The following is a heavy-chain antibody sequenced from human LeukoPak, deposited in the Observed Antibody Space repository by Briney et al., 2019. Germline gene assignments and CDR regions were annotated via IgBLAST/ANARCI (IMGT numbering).Heavy chain of an antibody. CDR2: IDYSGSP. CDR3: ARLRPLEGDYYYNVMDV. V-gene: IGHV4-59*01. Sequence: PSETLSLTCSVSGGSISSYHWSWIRQPPGKGLEWIGYIDYSGSPNYNPSLKSRVTISVDTSKNQFSLNLNSVTAADTAVYYCARLRPLEGDYYYNVMDVWGQGTTVTVSS. D-gene: IGHD2-21*01. J-gene: IGHJ6*02. CDR1: GGSISSYH.